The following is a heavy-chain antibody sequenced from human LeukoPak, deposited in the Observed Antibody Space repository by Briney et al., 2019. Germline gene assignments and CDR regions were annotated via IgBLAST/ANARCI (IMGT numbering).Heavy chain of an antibody. D-gene: IGHD2-2*01. Sequence: ASVKVSCKASGYTFTSYDINWVRQATGQGLEWMGWMNPNSGNTGYAQKFQGRVTMTRNTSISTAYMELSSLRSEDTAVYYCARDPINIGTAAKGFDYWGQGTLVTVSS. J-gene: IGHJ4*02. CDR1: GYTFTSYD. V-gene: IGHV1-8*01. CDR2: MNPNSGNT. CDR3: ARDPINIGTAAKGFDY.